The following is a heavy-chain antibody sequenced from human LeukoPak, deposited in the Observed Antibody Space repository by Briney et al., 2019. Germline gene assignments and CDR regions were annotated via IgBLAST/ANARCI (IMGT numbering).Heavy chain of an antibody. CDR3: AKAGSGWYGDSPSES. V-gene: IGHV3-23*01. D-gene: IGHD6-19*01. CDR2: ITGSAHIT. CDR1: GFTFRNYA. J-gene: IGHJ5*02. Sequence: PGGSLRLSCAASGFTFRNYAMSWVRQALGKGLEWVSGITGSAHITYHAGSVKGRFTISRDNSNNTLYLQMNSLRAEDTAVYYCAKAGSGWYGDSPSESWGQGILVTVSS.